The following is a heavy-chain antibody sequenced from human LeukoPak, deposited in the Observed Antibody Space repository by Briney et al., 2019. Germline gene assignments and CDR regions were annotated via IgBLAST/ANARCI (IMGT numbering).Heavy chain of an antibody. Sequence: SVKVSCKASGGTFSSYAISWVRQAPGQGLEWMGGIIPIFGTANYAQKFQGRVTITTDESTSTAYMELSSLRSEDTAVYYRARGAASGSGYDRLYYYYYMDVWGKGTTVTVSS. CDR3: ARGAASGSGYDRLYYYYYMDV. J-gene: IGHJ6*03. CDR2: IIPIFGTA. V-gene: IGHV1-69*05. D-gene: IGHD5-12*01. CDR1: GGTFSSYA.